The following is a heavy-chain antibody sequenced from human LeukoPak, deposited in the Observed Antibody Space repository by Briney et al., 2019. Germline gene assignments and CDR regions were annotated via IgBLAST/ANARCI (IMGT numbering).Heavy chain of an antibody. Sequence: GGSLRLSCAASGFTFDDYAMHWVRQAPGKVLEWISGISWNSGSIGYADSVKGRFTISRDNAKNSLYLQMNSLRAEDTALYYCAKDRRGYYGSGSSDYWGQGTLVTVSS. J-gene: IGHJ4*02. V-gene: IGHV3-9*01. CDR2: ISWNSGSI. CDR1: GFTFDDYA. CDR3: AKDRRGYYGSGSSDY. D-gene: IGHD3-10*01.